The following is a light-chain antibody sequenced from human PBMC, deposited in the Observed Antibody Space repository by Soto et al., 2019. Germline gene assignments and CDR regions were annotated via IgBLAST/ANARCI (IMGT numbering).Light chain of an antibody. V-gene: IGKV1-27*01. CDR2: AAS. J-gene: IGKJ1*01. CDR1: QGISNY. Sequence: DIQMTQSPSSLSASVGDRVTITCLASQGISNYLAWYQQKPGKVPKLLIYAASNLQSGVPSRFSGSGSGTDFTLTISSLQPEDVATYYCQKYNSASPRTFGQGTKVEIK. CDR3: QKYNSASPRT.